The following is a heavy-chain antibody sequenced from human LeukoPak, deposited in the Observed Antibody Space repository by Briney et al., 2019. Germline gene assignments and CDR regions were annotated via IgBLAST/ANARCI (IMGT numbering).Heavy chain of an antibody. Sequence: GGSLRLSCAASGFTVSGNYMSWVRQAPGKGLEWVSVIYSGGSTYYADSVKGRFTISRDNSKNTLYLQMNSLRAEDTAVYYCARERVVGATVYFDYWGQGTLVTVSS. CDR3: ARERVVGATVYFDY. V-gene: IGHV3-53*01. D-gene: IGHD1-26*01. CDR2: IYSGGST. J-gene: IGHJ4*02. CDR1: GFTVSGNY.